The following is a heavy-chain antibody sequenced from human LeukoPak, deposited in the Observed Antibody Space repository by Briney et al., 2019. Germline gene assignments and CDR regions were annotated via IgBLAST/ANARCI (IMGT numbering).Heavy chain of an antibody. Sequence: GGSLRLSCADSGFTFSSYGMNWVRQAPGKGLEWVAVISYDGSEKYYADSVKGGFTISRDNSKNTLYLQMNSVRLEDTAVYFCARVLRGFGSGTSGSVGGFDIWGQGTMVTVSS. J-gene: IGHJ3*02. CDR2: ISYDGSEK. CDR1: GFTFSSYG. D-gene: IGHD3-10*01. CDR3: ARVLRGFGSGTSGSVGGFDI. V-gene: IGHV3-30*03.